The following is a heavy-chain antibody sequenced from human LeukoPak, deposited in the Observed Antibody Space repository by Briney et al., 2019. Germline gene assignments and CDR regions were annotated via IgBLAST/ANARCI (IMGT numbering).Heavy chain of an antibody. D-gene: IGHD2-2*02. CDR3: ARPVPAAISPDAFDI. V-gene: IGHV3-7*01. CDR1: AFSFSSYW. J-gene: IGHJ3*02. CDR2: INQDGSEK. Sequence: GGSLRLSCAASAFSFSSYWMSWVRQAPGKGLEWVANINQDGSEKYYVDSVKGRFSISRDNAKNSLYLQMNSLRAEDTAVYYCARPVPAAISPDAFDIWGQGTIVTVSS.